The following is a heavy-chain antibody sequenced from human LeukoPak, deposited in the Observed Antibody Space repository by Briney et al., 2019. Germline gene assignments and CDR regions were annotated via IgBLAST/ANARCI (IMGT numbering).Heavy chain of an antibody. V-gene: IGHV3-33*01. J-gene: IGHJ4*02. CDR1: GFTFSSYG. Sequence: GGSLRLSRAASGFTFSSYGMHWVRQAPGKGLEWVAVIWYDGSNKYYADSVKGRFTISRDNSKNTLYLQMNSLRAEDTAVYYCARVRYYDSSGFFDYWGQGTLVTVSS. CDR2: IWYDGSNK. CDR3: ARVRYYDSSGFFDY. D-gene: IGHD3-22*01.